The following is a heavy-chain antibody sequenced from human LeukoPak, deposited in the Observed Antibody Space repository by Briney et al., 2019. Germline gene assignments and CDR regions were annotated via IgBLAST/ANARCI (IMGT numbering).Heavy chain of an antibody. CDR1: GFTFSSYG. CDR2: ISYDGSNK. Sequence: GGSLRLSCAASGFTFSSYGMHWVRQAPGKGLEWVAVISYDGSNKYYADSVKGRFTISRDNSKNALYLQMNSLRAEDTAVYYCANARLGELSLFDYWGQGTLVTVSS. V-gene: IGHV3-30*18. J-gene: IGHJ4*02. D-gene: IGHD3-16*02. CDR3: ANARLGELSLFDY.